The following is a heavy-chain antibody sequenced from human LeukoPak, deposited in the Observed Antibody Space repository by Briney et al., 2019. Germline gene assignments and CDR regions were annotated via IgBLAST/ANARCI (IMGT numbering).Heavy chain of an antibody. CDR3: AKDPNDSSGYYSHFDY. Sequence: GGSLRLSCAASGFTFSSYAMSWVRQAPGKGLEWVSVITGSGGSTYYADSVKGRFTISRDNSKNTLYLQMNSLRAEDTAVYYCAKDPNDSSGYYSHFDYWGQGTLVTVSS. J-gene: IGHJ4*02. V-gene: IGHV3-23*01. CDR1: GFTFSSYA. CDR2: ITGSGGST. D-gene: IGHD3-22*01.